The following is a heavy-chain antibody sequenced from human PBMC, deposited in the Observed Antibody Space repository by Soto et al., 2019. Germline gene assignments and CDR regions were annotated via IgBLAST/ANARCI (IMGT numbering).Heavy chain of an antibody. Sequence: PGGSLRLSCAASGFTFSSYVIHWVRQAPCKGLEWVALISQDGTKRDYADSVEGRFTTSRDNSKQTLSLEMNGLRAEDTALYYCVSSYGSGNSHASSYYYGMDVSGQGITVSFCS. CDR1: GFTFSSYV. J-gene: IGHJ6*02. CDR3: VSSYGSGNSHASSYYYGMDV. D-gene: IGHD3-10*01. V-gene: IGHV3-30*04. CDR2: ISQDGTKR.